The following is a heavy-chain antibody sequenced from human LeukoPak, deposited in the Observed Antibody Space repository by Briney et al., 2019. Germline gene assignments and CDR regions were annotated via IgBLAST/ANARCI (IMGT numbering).Heavy chain of an antibody. V-gene: IGHV1-8*01. D-gene: IGHD3-22*01. Sequence: GSLLKDCCKPSGYTFTSYDINWVRQATGQALDWMGWMNPNSFNTGYAQKFQRRVTMTRNTSISTAYMDLSGLRSEDTAVYYCARLRSYYDSSGYPDAFDIWGQGTMVTVSS. CDR3: ARLRSYYDSSGYPDAFDI. CDR2: MNPNSFNT. CDR1: GYTFTSYD. J-gene: IGHJ3*02.